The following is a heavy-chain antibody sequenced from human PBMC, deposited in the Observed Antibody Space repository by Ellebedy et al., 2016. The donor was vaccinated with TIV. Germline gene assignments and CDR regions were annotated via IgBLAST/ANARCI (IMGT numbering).Heavy chain of an antibody. V-gene: IGHV4-39*01. CDR1: GDSLSRSSYY. CDR3: ARNPPTYNWVDS. Sequence: PSETLSLTCTVSGDSLSRSSYYWGWFRQPPGKGLEWIGNIYYSGDTDYNPSLKSRVTMSVDTSKNQFSLKLRSVTAADTAVYYCARNPPTYNWVDSWGQGILVAVSS. J-gene: IGHJ5*01. CDR2: IYYSGDT.